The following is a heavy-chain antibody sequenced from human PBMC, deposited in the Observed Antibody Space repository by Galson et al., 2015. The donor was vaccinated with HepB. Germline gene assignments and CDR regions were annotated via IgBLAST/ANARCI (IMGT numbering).Heavy chain of an antibody. D-gene: IGHD6-19*01. J-gene: IGHJ5*02. V-gene: IGHV5-51*01. CDR3: ARLLPRGYSSGWRHPKLNWFDP. Sequence: SGAEVIKPGESLKISCMCSGYSCTSYWICWVRQLPGEGLEWMEIINPGDSDTRYSPSFQGPVTIPADKSISTDYLQWSSLRATDTAMYYCARLLPRGYSSGWRHPKLNWFDPWGQGTLVTVSS. CDR2: INPGDSDT. CDR1: GYSCTSYW.